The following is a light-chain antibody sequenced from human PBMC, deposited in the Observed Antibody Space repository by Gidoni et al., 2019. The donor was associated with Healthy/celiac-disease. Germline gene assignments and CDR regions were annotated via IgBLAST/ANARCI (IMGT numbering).Light chain of an antibody. CDR3: HSRDSSGNHLV. V-gene: IGLV3-19*01. CDR1: SLRSYY. CDR2: GKN. Sequence: SSELTQDPAVSVALGQTVRITCQGDSLRSYYASWYQQKPGQAPVLVIYGKNNRPSRIPDRVSGSSSGNTASLTITGAQAEDEADYYCHSRDSSGNHLVFGGWTKLTVL. J-gene: IGLJ2*01.